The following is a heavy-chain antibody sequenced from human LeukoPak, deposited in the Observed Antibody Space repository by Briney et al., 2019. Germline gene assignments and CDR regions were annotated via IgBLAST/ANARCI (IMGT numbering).Heavy chain of an antibody. CDR1: GFTFSSYW. J-gene: IGHJ2*01. CDR3: ARGYWYFDL. V-gene: IGHV3-7*01. Sequence: GGSLRLSCAASGFTFSSYWMSWVCQAPGKGLEWVANIKQDGSEKYYVASVKGRFTISRDNAKNSLYVQMNSLRAEDTAVYYCARGYWYFDLWGRGTLVTVSS. CDR2: IKQDGSEK.